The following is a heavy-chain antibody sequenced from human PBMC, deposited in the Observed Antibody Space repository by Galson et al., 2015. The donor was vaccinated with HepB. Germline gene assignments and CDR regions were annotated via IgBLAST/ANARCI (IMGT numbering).Heavy chain of an antibody. J-gene: IGHJ6*03. CDR1: GDTFSSYA. CDR3: AREQAPYYDFWSGYQIQKNYYYYYYMDV. CDR2: INPIFGTA. V-gene: IGHV1-69*13. Sequence: SVKVSCKASGDTFSSYAISWVRQAPGQGLEWMGGINPIFGTANYARKFQGRVTITADESTSTAYMELSSLRSEDTAVYYCAREQAPYYDFWSGYQIQKNYYYYYYMDVWGKGTTVTVSS. D-gene: IGHD3-3*01.